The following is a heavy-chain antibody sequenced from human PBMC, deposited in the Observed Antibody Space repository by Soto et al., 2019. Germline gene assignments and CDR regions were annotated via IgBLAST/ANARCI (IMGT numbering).Heavy chain of an antibody. CDR1: GGSFSGYY. V-gene: IGHV4-34*01. CDR3: ARGYCSGGSCYPTPDYYYYYGMDV. CDR2: INHSGST. J-gene: IGHJ6*02. Sequence: SETLSLTCAVYGGSFSGYYWSWIRQPPGKGLEWIGEINHSGSTNYNPSLKSRVTISVDTSKNQFSLKLSSVTAADTAVYYCARGYCSGGSCYPTPDYYYYYGMDVWGQGTTVTVSS. D-gene: IGHD2-15*01.